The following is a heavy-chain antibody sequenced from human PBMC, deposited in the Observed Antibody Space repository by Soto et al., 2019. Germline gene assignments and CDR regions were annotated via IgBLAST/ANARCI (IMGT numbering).Heavy chain of an antibody. Sequence: QVQLVESGGCVVQPGRSLRLSCAASAFTLRKIAMHWVRQAPGKGLEWVAVTSKDGINTYYADSVKGRFTISRDNSKSTIYLQMNSLRTEDTALYYCARGNMDVWGQGTTVTVSS. V-gene: IGHV3-30-3*01. J-gene: IGHJ6*02. CDR3: ARGNMDV. CDR1: AFTLRKIA. D-gene: IGHD1-1*01. CDR2: TSKDGINT.